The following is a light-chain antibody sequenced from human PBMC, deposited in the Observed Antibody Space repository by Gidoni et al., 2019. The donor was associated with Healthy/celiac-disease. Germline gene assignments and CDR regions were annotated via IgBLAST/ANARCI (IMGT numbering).Light chain of an antibody. CDR1: QSISRH. CDR3: QQSYSTPRT. V-gene: IGKV1-39*01. Sequence: DIQMTQSPSSLPAAVGDRVTITCRASQSISRHLNWYQQKPGKAPKHLIYAASSLQSGVPSRFSGSGSGTDFTLTISSLQPEDFATYSCQQSYSTPRTFGQGTKVEIK. J-gene: IGKJ1*01. CDR2: AAS.